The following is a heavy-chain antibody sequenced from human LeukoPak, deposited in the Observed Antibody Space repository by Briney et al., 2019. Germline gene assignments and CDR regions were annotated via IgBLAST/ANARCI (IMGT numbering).Heavy chain of an antibody. V-gene: IGHV3-7*01. CDR3: ARDLRYSSSWYAGFGYVIYYFDY. D-gene: IGHD6-13*01. CDR2: INQDGREK. Sequence: GGSLRLSCAASGFTFSSYAMSWVRQAPGKGLEWVANINQDGREKYYVDSVKGRFTISRDNAKNSLYLQMNSLRAEDTAVYYCARDLRYSSSWYAGFGYVIYYFDYWGQGTWSPSPQ. J-gene: IGHJ4*02. CDR1: GFTFSSYA.